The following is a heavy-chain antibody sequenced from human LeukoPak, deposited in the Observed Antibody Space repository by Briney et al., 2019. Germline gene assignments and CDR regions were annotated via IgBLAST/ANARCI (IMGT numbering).Heavy chain of an antibody. Sequence: GGSLRLSCAASGFTVSSNYMSWVRQAPGKGLEWVSVIYSGGSTYYANSVKGRFTTSRDNSKNTLYLQMNSLRAEDTAVYYCARVNSMSGIYYDSSGYKGPFDYWGQGTLVTVSS. CDR1: GFTVSSNY. CDR2: IYSGGST. D-gene: IGHD3-22*01. V-gene: IGHV3-53*05. J-gene: IGHJ4*02. CDR3: ARVNSMSGIYYDSSGYKGPFDY.